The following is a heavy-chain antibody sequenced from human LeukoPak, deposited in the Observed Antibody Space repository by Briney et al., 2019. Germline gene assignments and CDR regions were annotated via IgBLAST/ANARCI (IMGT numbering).Heavy chain of an antibody. Sequence: GASVKVSCKASGGTSSDYALNWVRQAPGQGLEWMGVFIPILGTANSTQKFQGRVTITADISTNTVYMELSSLRSEDTAVYFCAGIPVFGVVLHQEPVWGKGTTVTVSS. D-gene: IGHD3-3*01. J-gene: IGHJ6*04. CDR1: GGTSSDYA. CDR3: AGIPVFGVVLHQEPV. CDR2: FIPILGTA. V-gene: IGHV1-69*10.